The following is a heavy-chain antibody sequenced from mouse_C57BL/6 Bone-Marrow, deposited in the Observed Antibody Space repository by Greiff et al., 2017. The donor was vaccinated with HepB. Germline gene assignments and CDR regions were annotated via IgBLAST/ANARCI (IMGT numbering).Heavy chain of an antibody. CDR3: ERSIYPSGGGSYDWYFGV. D-gene: IGHD1-1*02. J-gene: IGHJ1*03. CDR2: IYPGDGDT. CDR1: GYAFSSSW. Sequence: QVQLQQSGPELVKPGASVKIFCKASGYAFSSSWMNWVKQRPGKGLEWVGRIYPGDGDTKYNGKFKGKVTLTAYKYSSTAYMKLSSLTSEDSAVYCGERSIYPSGGGSYDWYFGVWGTGTTVTVSS. V-gene: IGHV1-82*01.